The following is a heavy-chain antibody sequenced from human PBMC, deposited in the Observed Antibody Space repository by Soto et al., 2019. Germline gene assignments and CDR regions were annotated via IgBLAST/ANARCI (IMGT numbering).Heavy chain of an antibody. CDR2: VFYDGTT. V-gene: IGHV4-61*01. CDR1: GVYVSKKTYY. Sequence: SETLSLTCSVFGVYVSKKTYYLSWHRPPPGKRLEWIANVFYDGTTNYNPSLASRVTISVDTSKNQFSLRLSSVTAADTAVYYCARDRSALAPYYHGMDVWGQGTTVTVS. J-gene: IGHJ6*02. CDR3: ARDRSALAPYYHGMDV.